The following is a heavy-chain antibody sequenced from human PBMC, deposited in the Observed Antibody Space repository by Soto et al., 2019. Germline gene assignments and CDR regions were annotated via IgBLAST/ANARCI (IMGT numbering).Heavy chain of an antibody. Sequence: GGSLRLSCAVSGFTFDDNAMHWVRQAPEKGLEWVSGINWKSDIGYADSVKGRFTISRDNAENSLYLQMNSLRADDTGVYYCVRLSLAANITSLDSWGQGTLVTVSS. CDR3: VRLSLAANITSLDS. J-gene: IGHJ4*02. D-gene: IGHD6-25*01. CDR2: INWKSDI. CDR1: GFTFDDNA. V-gene: IGHV3-9*01.